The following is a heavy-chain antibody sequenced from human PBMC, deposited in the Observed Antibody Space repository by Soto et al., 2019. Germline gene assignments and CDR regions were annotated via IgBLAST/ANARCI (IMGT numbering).Heavy chain of an antibody. CDR2: ISYDGSNK. J-gene: IGHJ5*02. D-gene: IGHD3-3*01. CDR1: GFTFSSYG. Sequence: SLRLSCAASGFTFSSYGMHWVRQAPGKGLEWVAVISYDGSNKYYADSVKGRFTISRDNSKNTLYLQMNSLRAEDTAVYYCAKETLRFLEWLAVNWFDPWGQGTLVTVSS. CDR3: AKETLRFLEWLAVNWFDP. V-gene: IGHV3-30*18.